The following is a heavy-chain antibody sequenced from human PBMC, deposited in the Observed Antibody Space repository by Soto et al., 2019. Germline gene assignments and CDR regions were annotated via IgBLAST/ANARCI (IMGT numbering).Heavy chain of an antibody. CDR3: TTDLGSSSSAGAFDI. CDR2: IKSKTDGGTT. D-gene: IGHD6-6*01. Sequence: GGSLRLSCAASGFTFSNAWMSWVRQAPGKGLEWVGRIKSKTDGGTTDYAAPVKGRFTISRDDSKNTLYLQRNSLKTEDTAVYYCTTDLGSSSSAGAFDIWGQGTMVTVSS. V-gene: IGHV3-15*01. CDR1: GFTFSNAW. J-gene: IGHJ3*02.